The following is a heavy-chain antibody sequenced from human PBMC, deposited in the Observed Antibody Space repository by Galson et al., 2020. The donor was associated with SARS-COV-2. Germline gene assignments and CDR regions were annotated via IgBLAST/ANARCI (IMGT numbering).Heavy chain of an antibody. CDR3: ARAAGDHDYDSSGYYLTEYYCDY. J-gene: IGHJ4*02. D-gene: IGHD3-22*01. Sequence: SETLSLTCTVSGGSISSGSYYWSWIRQPAGKGLEWIGRIYTSGSTNYNPSLKSRVTISVDTSKNQFSLKLSSVTAADTAVYYCARAAGDHDYDSSGYYLTEYYCDYWGQGTLVTVSS. CDR1: GGSISSGSYY. CDR2: IYTSGST. V-gene: IGHV4-61*02.